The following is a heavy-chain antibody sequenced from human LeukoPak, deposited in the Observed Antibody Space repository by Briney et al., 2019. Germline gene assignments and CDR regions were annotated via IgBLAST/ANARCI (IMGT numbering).Heavy chain of an antibody. CDR2: ILYDGNNK. CDR3: ARGRKYSYSTYYYGLDV. CDR1: GFTFRTYA. D-gene: IGHD5-18*01. J-gene: IGHJ6*02. V-gene: IGHV3-30-3*01. Sequence: GGSLRLSCVASGFTFRTYAMHWVRQAPGKGLEWVAVILYDGNNKYYADSVKGRFTISRDNSKNTLYLQMNSLRAEDTAVYYCARGRKYSYSTYYYGLDVWGQGTTVTVCS.